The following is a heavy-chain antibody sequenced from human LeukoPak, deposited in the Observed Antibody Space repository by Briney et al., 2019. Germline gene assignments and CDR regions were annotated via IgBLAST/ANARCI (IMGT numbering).Heavy chain of an antibody. CDR3: ARDLGYCSGGSCYKGHNWFDP. CDR2: IYYSGST. D-gene: IGHD2-15*01. CDR1: GGSISSYY. J-gene: IGHJ5*02. V-gene: IGHV4-59*01. Sequence: PSETLSLTCTVPGGSISSYYWSWIRQPPGKGLEWIGYIYYSGSTNYNPSLKSRVTISVDTSKNQFSLKLSSVTAADTAVYYCARDLGYCSGGSCYKGHNWFDPWGQGTLVTVSS.